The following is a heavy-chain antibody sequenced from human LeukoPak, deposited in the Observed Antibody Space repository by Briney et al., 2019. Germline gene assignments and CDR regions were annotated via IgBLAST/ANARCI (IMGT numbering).Heavy chain of an antibody. CDR1: GGTFSSYA. Sequence: ASVKVSCKASGGTFSSYAISRVRQAPGQGLEWMGGIIPIFGTANYAQKFQGRVTITADESTSTAYMELSSLRSEDTAVYYCATHRPAGYSSSWYYYGMDVWGQGTTVTVSS. V-gene: IGHV1-69*13. CDR2: IIPIFGTA. CDR3: ATHRPAGYSSSWYYYGMDV. J-gene: IGHJ6*02. D-gene: IGHD6-13*01.